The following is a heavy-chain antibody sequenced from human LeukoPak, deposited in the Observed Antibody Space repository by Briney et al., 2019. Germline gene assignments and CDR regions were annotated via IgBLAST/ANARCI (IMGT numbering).Heavy chain of an antibody. CDR2: INPNSGGT. CDR1: GYTFTGYY. J-gene: IGHJ4*02. CDR3: ARGSMVRGAKPYYFDY. Sequence: GESLKISCKASGYTFTGYYMHWVRQAPGQGLEWMGWINPNSGGTNYAQKFQGWVTMTRDTSISTAYMELSRLRSDDTAVYYCARGSMVRGAKPYYFDYWGQGTLVTVSS. V-gene: IGHV1-2*04. D-gene: IGHD3-10*01.